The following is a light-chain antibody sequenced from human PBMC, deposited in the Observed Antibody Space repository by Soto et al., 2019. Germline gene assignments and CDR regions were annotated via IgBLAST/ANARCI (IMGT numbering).Light chain of an antibody. CDR2: EVS. V-gene: IGLV2-14*01. J-gene: IGLJ1*01. Sequence: QSVLTQPASVSGSPGQSITISCTGTSSDIGGYNYVSWYQQHPGKAPKLMIYEVSNRPSGVSNRFSGSKSGNTVSLTISGLQAEDEADYYCNSYTSSSTRVFGTGTKVTVL. CDR3: NSYTSSSTRV. CDR1: SSDIGGYNY.